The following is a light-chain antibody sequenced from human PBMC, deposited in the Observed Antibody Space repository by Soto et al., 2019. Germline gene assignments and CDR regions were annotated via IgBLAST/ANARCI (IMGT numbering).Light chain of an antibody. J-gene: IGKJ1*01. CDR2: GAS. V-gene: IGKV3-20*01. CDR3: QQYGGSPRT. Sequence: EIVLTQSPGTLSLSPVEGATLSCRASQSIGGNFLAWYQQRRGQAPRLLIHGASNRATGIPDRFSGSGSGTDFTLTITRLEPEDFAVYYCQQYGGSPRTFGQGTKVDIK. CDR1: QSIGGNF.